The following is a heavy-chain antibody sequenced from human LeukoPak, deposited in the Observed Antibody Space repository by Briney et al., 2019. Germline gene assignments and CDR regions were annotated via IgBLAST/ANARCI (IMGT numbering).Heavy chain of an antibody. CDR1: GFTFSSYG. D-gene: IGHD5-24*01. CDR3: ARDTRETPFDY. J-gene: IGHJ4*02. Sequence: GSLRLSCAASGFTFSSYGMHWVRQAPGKGLEWVAVIWYDGSNKYYADSVKGRFTISRDNSKNTLYLQMNSLRAEDTAVYYCARDTRETPFDYWGQGTFDPVSS. CDR2: IWYDGSNK. V-gene: IGHV3-33*01.